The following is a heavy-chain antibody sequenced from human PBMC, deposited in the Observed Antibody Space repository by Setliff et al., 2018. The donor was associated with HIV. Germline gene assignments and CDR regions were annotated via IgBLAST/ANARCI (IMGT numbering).Heavy chain of an antibody. CDR3: VRGYCSSTTCYDDYYYMDV. D-gene: IGHD2-2*01. CDR1: GGSISGHY. CDR2: TFYTGST. V-gene: IGHV4-59*11. J-gene: IGHJ6*03. Sequence: SETLSLTCTVSGGSISGHYWSWIRQPPGKGLEWIAYTFYTGSTNYNPSLKSRVTISVDTSKNQFFLKLSSVTAADTAVYYCVRGYCSSTTCYDDYYYMDVWGKGSTVTVSS.